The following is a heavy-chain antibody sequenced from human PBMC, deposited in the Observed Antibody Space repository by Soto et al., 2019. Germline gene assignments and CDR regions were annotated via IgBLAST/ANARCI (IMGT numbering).Heavy chain of an antibody. CDR1: GGGISSYV. D-gene: IGHD2-15*01. J-gene: IGHJ5*02. V-gene: IGHV1-69*13. Sequence: SVKVSRKASGGGISSYVISWVRQAPGQGLEWMGGIIPIFGTANYAQKFQGRGTITADESTSTAHMEPSSLRSEDRAVFYCARYFSSGSSLAWFEPWGKGTPVPVSP. CDR2: IIPIFGTA. CDR3: ARYFSSGSSLAWFEP.